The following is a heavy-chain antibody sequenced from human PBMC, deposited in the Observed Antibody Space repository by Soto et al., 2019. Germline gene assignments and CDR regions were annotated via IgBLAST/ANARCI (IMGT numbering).Heavy chain of an antibody. CDR1: GYTFTSYD. CDR3: ARFRKSYGARRNWFDP. V-gene: IGHV1-8*01. CDR2: MNPNSGNT. Sequence: QVQLVQSGAEGKKPGASAKVSCKASGYTFTSYDINWVRQATGQGLEWMGWMNPNSGNTGYAQKFQGRVTMTRNTSISTAYMELSSLRSEDTAVYYCARFRKSYGARRNWFDPWGQGTLVTVSS. J-gene: IGHJ5*02. D-gene: IGHD5-18*01.